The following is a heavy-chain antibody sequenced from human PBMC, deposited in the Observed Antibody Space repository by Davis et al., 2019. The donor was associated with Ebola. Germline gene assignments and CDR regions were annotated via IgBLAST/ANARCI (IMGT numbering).Heavy chain of an antibody. CDR3: AKDPEMATPY. J-gene: IGHJ4*02. CDR1: GFTFSSYG. CDR2: ISYDGSNK. D-gene: IGHD5-24*01. V-gene: IGHV3-30*18. Sequence: PAGSLTLSCAASGFTFSSYGMHWVRQAPGKGLEWVAVISYDGSNKYYADSVKGRFTISRDNSKNTLYLQMNSLRAEDTAVYYCAKDPEMATPYWGQGTLVTVSS.